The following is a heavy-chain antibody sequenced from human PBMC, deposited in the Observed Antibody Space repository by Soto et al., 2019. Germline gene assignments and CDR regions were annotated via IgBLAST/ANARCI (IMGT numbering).Heavy chain of an antibody. V-gene: IGHV4-31*03. CDR1: GGSISSGGYY. CDR2: SYYTGSS. Sequence: SETLSLTCTVSGGSISSGGYYWSWIRQHPGKGLEWVGYSYYTGSSYYNPSLKSRVTISVDASKNQLSLRLASVTAADTAVYYCARDLRGYSRYDYLDYWGQGIPVTVSS. CDR3: ARDLRGYSRYDYLDY. J-gene: IGHJ4*02. D-gene: IGHD5-12*01.